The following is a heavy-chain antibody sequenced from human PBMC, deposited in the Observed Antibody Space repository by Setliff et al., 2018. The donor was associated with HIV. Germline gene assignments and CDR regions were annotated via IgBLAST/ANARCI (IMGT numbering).Heavy chain of an antibody. D-gene: IGHD6-19*01. CDR3: AGDYAGSGRPFDY. J-gene: IGHJ4*02. V-gene: IGHV4-61*02. CDR1: GDSVRSSRYY. CDR2: FDSSGGT. Sequence: PSETLSLTCTVSGDSVRSSRYYWSWIRQPAGMGLKWIGRFDSSGGTDYNPSLKSRVTISKDTSKNQLSLKLTSVTAADTAVYFCAGDYAGSGRPFDYWGQGTLVTVSS.